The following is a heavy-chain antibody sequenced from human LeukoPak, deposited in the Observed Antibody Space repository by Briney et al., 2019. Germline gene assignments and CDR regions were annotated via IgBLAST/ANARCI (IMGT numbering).Heavy chain of an antibody. D-gene: IGHD2-15*01. J-gene: IGHJ3*02. CDR2: ISRTGSTT. CDR3: ATSRYCSGGDCYSLAFDI. Sequence: GGSLRLSCAASGFTFSNYFMHWVRQAPGKGLEYFSAISRTGSTTYYTNSVKGRFTISRDNSKNTLYFQMGSLRAEDMAVYYCATSRYCSGGDCYSLAFDIWGQGTMVTVAS. CDR1: GFTFSNYF. V-gene: IGHV3-64*01.